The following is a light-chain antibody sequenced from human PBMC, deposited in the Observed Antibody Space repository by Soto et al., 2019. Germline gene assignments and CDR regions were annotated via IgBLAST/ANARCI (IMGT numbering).Light chain of an antibody. Sequence: QSVLTQPPSASGTPGQRVTISCSRSSSSIGSYSVNWYQQLPGTAPKLLIYSNDQRPSGVPDRFSGSKSGPSASLAIGGLQSEDEADYYCAAWDDSLNGYVFGTGTKLTVL. CDR2: SND. CDR1: SSSIGSYS. J-gene: IGLJ1*01. CDR3: AAWDDSLNGYV. V-gene: IGLV1-44*01.